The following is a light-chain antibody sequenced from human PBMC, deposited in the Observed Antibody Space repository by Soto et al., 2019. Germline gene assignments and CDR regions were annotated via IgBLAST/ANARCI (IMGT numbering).Light chain of an antibody. CDR1: QSISKY. CDR3: QQSYSTTWT. CDR2: AAS. V-gene: IGKV1-39*01. J-gene: IGKJ1*01. Sequence: DIPMTQSPSSLSASVGDRVTITCRTSQSISKYLNWYQQKPGKAPKLLIYAASSLQSGVPSRFSGSGSGTGFTLTISSLQPEDFASYYCQQSYSTTWTFGQGTKVEIK.